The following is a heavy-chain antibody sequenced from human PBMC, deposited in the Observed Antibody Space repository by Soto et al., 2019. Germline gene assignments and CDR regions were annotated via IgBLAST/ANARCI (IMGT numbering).Heavy chain of an antibody. Sequence: SETLSLTCTVSVGSIGGRYWGWIRQPPGKGLEWIGYVYYSGSSTSNPSLKSRVTMSADTSKNQLSLKVRSVTAADTAVYYCARVGERWQYFDWFYYFDSWGQGALVTVSS. CDR1: VGSIGGRY. CDR2: VYYSGSS. D-gene: IGHD3-9*01. V-gene: IGHV4-59*11. J-gene: IGHJ4*02. CDR3: ARVGERWQYFDWFYYFDS.